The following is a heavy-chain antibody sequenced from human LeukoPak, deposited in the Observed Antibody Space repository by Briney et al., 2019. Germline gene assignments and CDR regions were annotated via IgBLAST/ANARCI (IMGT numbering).Heavy chain of an antibody. D-gene: IGHD6-19*01. Sequence: GGSLRLSCAASGFTFSSHWMSWVRQAPGKGLEWVADINQDGSDKYYVDSVKGRFAISRDNSKNTLYLQMNSLRAEDTAVYYCATDSSVDYWGQGTLVTVSS. CDR2: INQDGSDK. J-gene: IGHJ4*02. CDR3: ATDSSVDY. V-gene: IGHV3-7*03. CDR1: GFTFSSHW.